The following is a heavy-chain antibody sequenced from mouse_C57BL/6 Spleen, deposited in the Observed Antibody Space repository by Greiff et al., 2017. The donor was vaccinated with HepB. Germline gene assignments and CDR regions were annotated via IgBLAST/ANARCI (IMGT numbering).Heavy chain of an antibody. CDR1: GFNIKDDY. Sequence: EVQLQHSGAELVRPGASVKLSCTASGFNIKDDYMHWVKQRPEQGLEWIGWIDPENGDTEYASKFQGKATITADTSSNTAYLQLSSLTSEDTAVYYCTTDYYGSSLAYWGQGTLVTVSA. D-gene: IGHD1-1*01. CDR3: TTDYYGSSLAY. J-gene: IGHJ3*01. V-gene: IGHV14-4*01. CDR2: IDPENGDT.